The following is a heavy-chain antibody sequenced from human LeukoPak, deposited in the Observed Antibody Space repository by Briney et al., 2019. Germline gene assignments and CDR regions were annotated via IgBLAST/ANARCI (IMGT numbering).Heavy chain of an antibody. V-gene: IGHV1-69*05. CDR1: GGSFSSEA. CDR2: IIPIFGTA. Sequence: SVKVSCKAFGGSFSSEAISWVRQAPGQGLEWMGGIIPIFGTANYAQKFQGRVTVTTDESTTTAYMEVSSLRSEDTAVYYCGRKAGDCGGGSCYSIDYWGQGTLVTVSS. D-gene: IGHD2-15*01. CDR3: GRKAGDCGGGSCYSIDY. J-gene: IGHJ4*02.